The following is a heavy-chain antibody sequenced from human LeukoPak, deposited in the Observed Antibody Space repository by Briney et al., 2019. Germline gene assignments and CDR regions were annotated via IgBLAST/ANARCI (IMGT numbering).Heavy chain of an antibody. V-gene: IGHV4-59*01. CDR3: ARDLRVGGSSGWYAFDI. D-gene: IGHD6-19*01. CDR2: FYYSGST. CDR1: GGSTSTYY. Sequence: SETLSLTCTVSGGSTSTYYWSWIRQPPGKGLEWMGYFYYSGSTNYNPSLKSRVTMSLDTSKNQFSLKLSSVTAADTAVYYCARDLRVGGSSGWYAFDIWGQGTMVIVSS. J-gene: IGHJ3*02.